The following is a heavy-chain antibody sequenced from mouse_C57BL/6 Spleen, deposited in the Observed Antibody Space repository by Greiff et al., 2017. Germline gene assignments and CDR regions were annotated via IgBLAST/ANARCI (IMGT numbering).Heavy chain of an antibody. J-gene: IGHJ2*01. D-gene: IGHD1-1*01. V-gene: IGHV3-6*01. Sequence: EVQLQESGPGLVKPSQSLSLTCSVTGYSITSGYYWNWIRQFPGNKLEWMGYISYDGSNNYNPSLKNRISITRDTSKNQFFLKLNSVTTEDTATYYCARRYYGFFDYWGQGTTLTVSS. CDR1: GYSITSGYY. CDR3: ARRYYGFFDY. CDR2: ISYDGSN.